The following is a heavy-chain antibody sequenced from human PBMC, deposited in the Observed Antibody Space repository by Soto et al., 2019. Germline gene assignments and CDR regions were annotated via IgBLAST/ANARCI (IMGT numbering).Heavy chain of an antibody. D-gene: IGHD4-17*01. Sequence: EVQLVESGGGLVKPGGSLRLSCAASGFTFSNAWMNWVRQAPGKGLEWVGRIKSKTDGGTTDYAAPVKGRFTISRDDSKNTLYLQMNSLKTEDTAVYYCTTDYGDYDNWFDPWGQGTLVTVSS. CDR1: GFTFSNAW. CDR2: IKSKTDGGTT. J-gene: IGHJ5*02. V-gene: IGHV3-15*07. CDR3: TTDYGDYDNWFDP.